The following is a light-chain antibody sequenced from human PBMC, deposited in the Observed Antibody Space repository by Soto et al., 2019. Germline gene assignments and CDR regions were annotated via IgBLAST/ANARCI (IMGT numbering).Light chain of an antibody. V-gene: IGLV1-44*01. J-gene: IGLJ1*01. CDR3: AAWDDRLNGPSYV. CDR1: TSNIGSNP. Sequence: QSVLTQPPSVSGTPGQTVTISCSGSTSNIGSNPVNWYQQLPGTAPRLLISTNNQRPSGVPDRFSGSRSGTSASLAISGLQSEDEADYYCAAWDDRLNGPSYVFGTGPNVTVL. CDR2: TNN.